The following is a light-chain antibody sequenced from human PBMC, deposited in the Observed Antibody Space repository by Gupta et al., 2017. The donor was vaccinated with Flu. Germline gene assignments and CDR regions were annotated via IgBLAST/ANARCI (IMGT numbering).Light chain of an antibody. J-gene: IGKJ3*01. V-gene: IGKV1-39*01. CDR1: QSISSY. CDR2: AAS. Sequence: DIQMTQSPSSLSASVGDRVTITCRASQSISSYLNWYQQKPGKAPKLLICAASSLQSGVPSRFSGSGSGTDFTLTISSLQPEDFATYYCQQSYSTPVTFGPGTKVGIK. CDR3: QQSYSTPVT.